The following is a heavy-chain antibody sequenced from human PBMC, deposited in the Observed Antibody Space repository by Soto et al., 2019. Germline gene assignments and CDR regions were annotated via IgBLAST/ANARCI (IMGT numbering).Heavy chain of an antibody. Sequence: ASVTVSCKASGYTFTSYGISWVRQAPGQGLEWMGWISAYNGNTNYAQKLQGRVTMTTDTSTSTAYMEVRSLRSDDTAVYYCARGLRLWLGEYYYSGMDVWCEGTTVSGSA. J-gene: IGHJ6*04. V-gene: IGHV1-18*01. CDR3: ARGLRLWLGEYYYSGMDV. D-gene: IGHD3-10*01. CDR1: GYTFTSYG. CDR2: ISAYNGNT.